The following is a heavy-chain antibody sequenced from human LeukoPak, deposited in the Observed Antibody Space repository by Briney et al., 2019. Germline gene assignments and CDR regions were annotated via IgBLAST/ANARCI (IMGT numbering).Heavy chain of an antibody. CDR1: GFTFSSYS. V-gene: IGHV3-48*04. Sequence: GGSLRLSCAASGFTFSSYSMNWVRQAPGKGLEWVSYISSSSSTIYYADSVKGRFTISRDNAKNSLYLQMNSLRAEDTAVYYCARVLLDAFDIWGQGTMVTVSS. CDR3: ARVLLDAFDI. J-gene: IGHJ3*02. CDR2: ISSSSSTI.